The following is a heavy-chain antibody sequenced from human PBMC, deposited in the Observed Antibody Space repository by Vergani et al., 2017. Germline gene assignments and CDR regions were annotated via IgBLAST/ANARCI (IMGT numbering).Heavy chain of an antibody. CDR2: IIPIFGTA. V-gene: IGHV1-69*06. J-gene: IGHJ6*03. CDR1: GGTFSSYA. CDR3: AREGIVVVPAAISYYYYYMDV. Sequence: QVHLVQSGAEVKKPGASVKVSCKASGGTFSSYAISWVRQAPGQGLEWMGRIIPIFGTANYAQKFQGRVTITADKSTSTAYMELSSLRSEDTAVYYCAREGIVVVPAAISYYYYYMDVWGKGP. D-gene: IGHD2-2*01.